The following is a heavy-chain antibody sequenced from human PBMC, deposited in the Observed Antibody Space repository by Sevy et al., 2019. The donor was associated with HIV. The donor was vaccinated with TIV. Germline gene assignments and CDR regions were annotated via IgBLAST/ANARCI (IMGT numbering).Heavy chain of an antibody. D-gene: IGHD3-22*01. CDR3: ARGGALTYYDTSGFQNYFDS. Sequence: SETLSLTCTVSGGSISGHYWGWIRQSPGKGLEWIAYMYDSGSSNYNTSLRSRVTITVDTSKNQISLMLSSVTAADTAVYYCARGGALTYYDTSGFQNYFDSWGPGNLVTVSS. CDR1: GGSISGHY. V-gene: IGHV4-59*11. CDR2: MYDSGSS. J-gene: IGHJ4*02.